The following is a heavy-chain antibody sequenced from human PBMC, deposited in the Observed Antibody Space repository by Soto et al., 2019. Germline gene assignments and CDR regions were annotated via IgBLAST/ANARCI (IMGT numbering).Heavy chain of an antibody. Sequence: QVQLQESGPGLVKPSGTLSLTCAVSGDSISNIRWWPWVGQPPGKGLGWIGDIFHSGDTNYNPSLKSRVFISVDKSQNQFSLKVSSVTAADTAVYYCAYSTGWYRHDVWGQGTLVTVSS. V-gene: IGHV4-4*02. D-gene: IGHD6-19*01. J-gene: IGHJ3*01. CDR2: IFHSGDT. CDR3: AYSTGWYRHDV. CDR1: GDSISNIRW.